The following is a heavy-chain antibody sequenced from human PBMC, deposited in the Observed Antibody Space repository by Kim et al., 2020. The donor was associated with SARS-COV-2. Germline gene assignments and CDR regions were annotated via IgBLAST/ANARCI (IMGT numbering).Heavy chain of an antibody. V-gene: IGHV6-1*01. CDR3: ARGWYFEH. J-gene: IGHJ4*02. CDR1: GDSVSSNSAT. CDR2: TYFRSKWYN. Sequence: SQTLSLTCAISGDSVSSNSATWNWIRQSPSRVLEWLGRTYFRSKWYNDCATSVKSRITINSDTSKNQFSLQLNSVTPEDTAVYYCARGWYFEHWGQGILVSVSS.